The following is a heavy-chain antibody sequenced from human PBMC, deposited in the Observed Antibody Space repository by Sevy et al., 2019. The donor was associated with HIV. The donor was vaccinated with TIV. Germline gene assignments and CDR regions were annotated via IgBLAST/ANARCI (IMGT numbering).Heavy chain of an antibody. V-gene: IGHV3-48*01. CDR3: ARRSNPGPSYYDFWSGYYTGWFAP. J-gene: IGHJ5*02. D-gene: IGHD3-3*01. CDR2: ISSSSSTI. CDR1: GFTFSSYS. Sequence: GGSLRLSCAASGFTFSSYSMNWVRQAPGKGLEWVSYISSSSSTIYYADSVKGRFTISRENAKNSLYLQMNSLRAEDTAAYYCARRSNPGPSYYDFWSGYYTGWFAPWGQGTLVTVSS.